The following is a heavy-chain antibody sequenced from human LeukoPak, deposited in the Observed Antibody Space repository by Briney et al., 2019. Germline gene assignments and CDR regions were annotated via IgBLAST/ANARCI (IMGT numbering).Heavy chain of an antibody. Sequence: GGSLRLSCAASGFTFSNYAMSWVRQAPGKGLEWVSAISDSASRTYYADSVKGRFTISRDNSKNTLYLQMNSLRAEDTALYHCAKLWFGELFFDRWGQGTLVTVSS. CDR2: ISDSASRT. D-gene: IGHD3-10*01. J-gene: IGHJ4*02. V-gene: IGHV3-23*01. CDR1: GFTFSNYA. CDR3: AKLWFGELFFDR.